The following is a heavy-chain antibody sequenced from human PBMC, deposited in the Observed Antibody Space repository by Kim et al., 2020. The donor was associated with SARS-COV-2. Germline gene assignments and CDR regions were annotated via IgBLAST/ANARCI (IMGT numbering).Heavy chain of an antibody. CDR1: GGSFSGYY. Sequence: SETLSLTCAVYGGSFSGYYFTWIRQPPGKGLEWIGEIHPDGNSYYNPSLMSRVSISLDTSKSQFSLIMNSVTAADTAVYWCTGGTDAEKSGRDWGQGTLVTLSS. CDR3: TGGTDAEKSGRD. V-gene: IGHV4-34*01. D-gene: IGHD5-12*01. CDR2: IHPDGNS. J-gene: IGHJ4*02.